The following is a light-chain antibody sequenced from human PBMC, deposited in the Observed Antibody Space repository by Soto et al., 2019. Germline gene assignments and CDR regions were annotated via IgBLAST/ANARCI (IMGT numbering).Light chain of an antibody. CDR2: GAS. Sequence: EIVLTQSPGTLSLSPGERATLSCRASQSVSSSYLAWYQQKPGQAPRLLIYGASSRATGIPDRFSGSGSGTDFTLTISRLEAEDFAVYYCQQYGSSQTFGQGTKVEIK. CDR1: QSVSSSY. J-gene: IGKJ1*01. CDR3: QQYGSSQT. V-gene: IGKV3-20*01.